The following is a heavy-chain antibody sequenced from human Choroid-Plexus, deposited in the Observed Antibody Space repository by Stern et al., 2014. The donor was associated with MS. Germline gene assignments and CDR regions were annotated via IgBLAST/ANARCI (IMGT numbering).Heavy chain of an antibody. V-gene: IGHV3-30*18. CDR2: ISYDGSK. Sequence: VQLVESGGGVVQPGRPLRLSCAASGFSFRSFGIHWVRQAPGQGLEWVALISYDGSKDYADSVKGRFAISRDNSKNTLYLQMNSLRAEDTAVYYCAKDRQYLTFFFDFWGQGSLVTVSS. CDR1: GFSFRSFG. CDR3: AKDRQYLTFFFDF. J-gene: IGHJ4*02. D-gene: IGHD2/OR15-2a*01.